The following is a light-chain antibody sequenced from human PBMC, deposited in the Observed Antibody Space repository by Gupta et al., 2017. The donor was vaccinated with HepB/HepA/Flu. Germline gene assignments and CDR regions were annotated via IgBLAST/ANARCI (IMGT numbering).Light chain of an antibody. Sequence: DNVMPPSPLSLPFIPGEPASISCRSSRSLRHSNGYDYLDGYLQKPGQSPQLLIYLGSNRASGVPDRFRGSGAGTDFTLNTSSVEAEDVGVYYCKQGIQTHTFGRGTKVDIK. CDR2: LGS. J-gene: IGKJ4*01. CDR3: KQGIQTHT. V-gene: IGKV2-28*01. CDR1: RSLRHSNGYDY.